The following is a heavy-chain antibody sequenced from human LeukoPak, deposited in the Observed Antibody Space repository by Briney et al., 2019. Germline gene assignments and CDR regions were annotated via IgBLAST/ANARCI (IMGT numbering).Heavy chain of an antibody. CDR3: ARADEGGNFDY. J-gene: IGHJ4*02. Sequence: ASVKVSCKASGYTFTGYYIHWVRQAPGQGLEWMGWINPDSGGTNYAQKFQGRVTMTRDTSISTAYMELSRMRSDDTAVYYCARADEGGNFDYWGQGTLVTVSS. D-gene: IGHD3-16*01. CDR1: GYTFTGYY. CDR2: INPDSGGT. V-gene: IGHV1-2*02.